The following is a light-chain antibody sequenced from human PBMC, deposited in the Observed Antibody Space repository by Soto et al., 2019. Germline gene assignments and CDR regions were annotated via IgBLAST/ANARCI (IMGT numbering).Light chain of an antibody. CDR1: QTISSSY. J-gene: IGKJ2*01. CDR2: GAS. CDR3: QNYERSPPQYT. V-gene: IGKV3-20*01. Sequence: EIVLTQSPGTLSLSPGERATLSCRASQTISSSYLAWYQQKPGQAPRLLIFGASSRSTDIPDRFSGSGSGADFTLTISRLQPKYLAVYSCQNYERSPPQYTFFQGTKQEIK.